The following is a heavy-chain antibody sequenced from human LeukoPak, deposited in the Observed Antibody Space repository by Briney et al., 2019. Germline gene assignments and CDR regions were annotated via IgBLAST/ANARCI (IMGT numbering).Heavy chain of an antibody. J-gene: IGHJ4*02. CDR2: IKSKSDGGTT. Sequence: PGGSLRLSCAASGFTFSDAWMSWVRQAPGKGLECVGRIKSKSDGGTTDYAAPVKDRFTISRDAKNTVYLQMNSLKIEDTAVYYCTTDLSLSGELIDQWGQGILVTVSS. CDR1: GFTFSDAW. V-gene: IGHV3-15*01. CDR3: TTDLSLSGELIDQ. D-gene: IGHD3-10*01.